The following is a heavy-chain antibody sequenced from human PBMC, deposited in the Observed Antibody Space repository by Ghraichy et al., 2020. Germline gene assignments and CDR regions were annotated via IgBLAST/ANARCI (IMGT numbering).Heavy chain of an antibody. Sequence: GGSLRLSCAASGFTFSSYAMSWVRQAPGKGLEWVSAISGSGGSTYYADSVKGRFTISRDNSKNTLYLQMNSLRAEDTAVYYCAKALFTPYYYDSSGYYRYDYWGQGTLVTVSS. D-gene: IGHD3-22*01. J-gene: IGHJ4*02. CDR3: AKALFTPYYYDSSGYYRYDY. CDR2: ISGSGGST. V-gene: IGHV3-23*01. CDR1: GFTFSSYA.